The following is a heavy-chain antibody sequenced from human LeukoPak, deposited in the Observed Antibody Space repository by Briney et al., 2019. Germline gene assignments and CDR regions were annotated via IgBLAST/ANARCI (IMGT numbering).Heavy chain of an antibody. CDR1: GFTFSSYA. CDR2: ISYDGSNK. J-gene: IGHJ3*02. Sequence: PGGSLRLSCAASGFTFSSYAMSWVRQAPGKGLEWVAVISYDGSNKYYADSVKGRFTISRDNSKNTLYLQMNSLRAEDTAVYYCARVDKEDGPFDIWGQGTMVTVSS. CDR3: ARVDKEDGPFDI. D-gene: IGHD5-24*01. V-gene: IGHV3-30-3*01.